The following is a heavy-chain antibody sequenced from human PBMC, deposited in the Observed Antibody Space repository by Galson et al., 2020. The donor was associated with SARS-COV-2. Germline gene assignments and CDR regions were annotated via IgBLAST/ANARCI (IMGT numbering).Heavy chain of an antibody. Sequence: ASVKVSCKASGYTFSNYYMHWVRQAPGQGLEWMGIIQPSGGITSYAQKFQGRVTMTRDTSTNTVYMELSRLRSDDTAVYYCARDPVVVVAATNDAFDIWGQGTMVTVSS. CDR3: ARDPVVVVAATNDAFDI. D-gene: IGHD2-15*01. CDR2: IQPSGGIT. V-gene: IGHV1-46*01. J-gene: IGHJ3*02. CDR1: GYTFSNYY.